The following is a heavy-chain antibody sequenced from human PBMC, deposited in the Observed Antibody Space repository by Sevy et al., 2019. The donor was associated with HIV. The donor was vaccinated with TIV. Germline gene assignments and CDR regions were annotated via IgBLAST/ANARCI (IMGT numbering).Heavy chain of an antibody. V-gene: IGHV1-18*01. Sequence: SSVKVSCKASGYTFTSYGISWVRQAPGQELEWMGWISAYNGNTNYAQKLQGRVTMTTDTSTSTAYMELRSLRSDDTAVYYCARDSSYCSGGSCPSGYWGQGTLVTVSS. D-gene: IGHD2-15*01. J-gene: IGHJ4*02. CDR3: ARDSSYCSGGSCPSGY. CDR2: ISAYNGNT. CDR1: GYTFTSYG.